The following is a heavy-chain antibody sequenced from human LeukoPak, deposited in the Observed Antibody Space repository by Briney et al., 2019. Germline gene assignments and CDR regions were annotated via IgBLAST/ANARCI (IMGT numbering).Heavy chain of an antibody. D-gene: IGHD3-10*01. CDR1: GFTFSYYA. CDR3: ARDHRDTLYRGVMDF. CDR2: VTGSGATA. V-gene: IGHV3-23*01. Sequence: GGSLRLSCAASGFTFSYYAMSWVRQAPGKGLEWVSGVTGSGATAYDAASVEGRLNIPRDNSKNTLYLQMNSLRGGDTAIYYCARDHRDTLYRGVMDFWGQGTLVTVSS. J-gene: IGHJ4*02.